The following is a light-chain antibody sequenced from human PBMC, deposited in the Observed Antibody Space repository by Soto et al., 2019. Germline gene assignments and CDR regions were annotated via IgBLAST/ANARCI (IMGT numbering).Light chain of an antibody. Sequence: EIVVTQSPATLSVSPGERVTLSCRASQSVSSSLAWYQQRPGQAPRLLIYDTSTRAAGIAARFSGSGYGTEFPLTISSLQSEASAVYYCQQYVHWPPGAFGQGTTVEIK. CDR1: QSVSSS. V-gene: IGKV3-15*01. CDR3: QQYVHWPPGA. J-gene: IGKJ1*01. CDR2: DTS.